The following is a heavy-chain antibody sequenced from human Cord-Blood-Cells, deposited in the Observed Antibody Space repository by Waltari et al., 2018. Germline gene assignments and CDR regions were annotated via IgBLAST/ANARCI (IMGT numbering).Heavy chain of an antibody. CDR2: IKSKTDGGTT. J-gene: IGHJ1*01. Sequence: KGLEWVGRIKSKTDGGTTDYAAPVKGRFTISRDDSKNTLYLQMNSLKTEDTAVYYCTTKGGIAAAGAEYFQHWGQGTLVTVSS. V-gene: IGHV3-15*01. CDR3: TTKGGIAAAGAEYFQH. D-gene: IGHD6-13*01.